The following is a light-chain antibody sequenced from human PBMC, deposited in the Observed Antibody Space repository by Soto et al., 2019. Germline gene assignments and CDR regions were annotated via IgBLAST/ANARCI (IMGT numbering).Light chain of an antibody. CDR2: TND. Sequence: QSALIQPASVSGSRGQSITISCTGASSDVGGYNYVSWYQQFPGRAPKLLIYTNDQRPSGVPDRFSGSKSGTSASLAISGLQSEDEADYYCAAWDDSLNGWVFGGGTKLTVL. CDR3: AAWDDSLNGWV. V-gene: IGLV1-44*01. CDR1: SSDVGGYNY. J-gene: IGLJ3*02.